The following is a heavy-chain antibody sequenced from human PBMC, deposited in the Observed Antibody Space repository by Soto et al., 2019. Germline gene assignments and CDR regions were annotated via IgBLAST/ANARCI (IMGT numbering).Heavy chain of an antibody. J-gene: IGHJ4*02. CDR3: TREYYDFWSGYYGLFDY. CDR2: IRSKAYGGTT. V-gene: IGHV3-49*03. D-gene: IGHD3-3*01. CDR1: GFTFCDYA. Sequence: PGGSLRLSCTASGFTFCDYAMSWFRQAPGKGLEWVGFIRSKAYGGTTEYAASVKGRFTISRDDSKSIAYLQMNSLKTEDTAVYYCTREYYDFWSGYYGLFDYWGQGTLVTVSS.